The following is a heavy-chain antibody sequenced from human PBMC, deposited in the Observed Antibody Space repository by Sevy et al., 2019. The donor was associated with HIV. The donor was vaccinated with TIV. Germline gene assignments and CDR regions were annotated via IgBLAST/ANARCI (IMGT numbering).Heavy chain of an antibody. D-gene: IGHD3-22*01. V-gene: IGHV3-43D*03. CDR2: ISWDGGST. CDR3: AKDGAPYTMIVEDYYGMDV. Sequence: GGSLRLSCAASGFTFDDYAMYWVRQAPGKGLEWVSLISWDGGSTYYADSVKGRFTISRDNSKNSLYQQMNSLRAEDTALYYCAKDGAPYTMIVEDYYGMDVWGQGTTVTVSS. CDR1: GFTFDDYA. J-gene: IGHJ6*02.